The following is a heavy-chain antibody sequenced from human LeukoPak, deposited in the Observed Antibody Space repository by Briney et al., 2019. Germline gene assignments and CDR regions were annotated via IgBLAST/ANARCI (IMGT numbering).Heavy chain of an antibody. CDR3: AKAMYADYDSSDL. Sequence: GGSLRLSCAASGFTFSSYGMHWVRQAPGKGLDRVAVISRDGSNKYYADSVKGRFTISRDNSKNTLYLQMNSLRGEDTAVYYCAKAMYADYDSSDLWGQGTLVTVSS. V-gene: IGHV3-30*18. D-gene: IGHD3-22*01. CDR2: ISRDGSNK. CDR1: GFTFSSYG. J-gene: IGHJ4*02.